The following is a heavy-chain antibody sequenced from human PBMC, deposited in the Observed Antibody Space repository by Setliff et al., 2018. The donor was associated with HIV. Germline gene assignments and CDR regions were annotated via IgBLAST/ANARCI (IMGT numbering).Heavy chain of an antibody. V-gene: IGHV4-4*02. Sequence: SETLSLTCAVSGGSISSSNWWSWVRQPPGKGLEWIGEIYHSGGTNYNPSLKSRVTISLDKSKNHFSLELRSVTAADTAVYYCARVITMVWTTFDPWGQGTLVTVPQ. CDR2: IYHSGGT. CDR1: GGSISSSNW. D-gene: IGHD3-10*01. J-gene: IGHJ5*02. CDR3: ARVITMVWTTFDP.